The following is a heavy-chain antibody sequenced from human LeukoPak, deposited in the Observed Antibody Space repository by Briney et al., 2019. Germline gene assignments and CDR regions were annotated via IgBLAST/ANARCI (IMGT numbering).Heavy chain of an antibody. Sequence: AASVKVYCKASGYTFTSYDINWTRQSTGQGLEWIAWMNHNRGNTGYARKFQVRVTMTRNTSISTAYMELSSLRSEDTAVFFCFKQKTAYEILTGRGFDPWGQGTLVTVSS. CDR2: MNHNRGNT. J-gene: IGHJ5*02. V-gene: IGHV1-8*01. CDR1: GYTFTSYD. D-gene: IGHD3-9*01. CDR3: FKQKTAYEILTGRGFDP.